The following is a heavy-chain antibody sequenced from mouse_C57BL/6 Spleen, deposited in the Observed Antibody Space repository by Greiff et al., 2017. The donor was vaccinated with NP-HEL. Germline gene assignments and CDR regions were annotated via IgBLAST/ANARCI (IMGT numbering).Heavy chain of an antibody. Sequence: VQLQQPGAELVKPGASVKLSCKASGYTFTSYWMNWVKQRPGRGLEWIGRIDPGSGGTKYNEKFKSKATLTVDKSSSTAYMQLSSLASEDSAVFFCARGVVFDYWGKGTTLTVSS. CDR3: ARGVVFDY. CDR1: GYTFTSYW. V-gene: IGHV1-72*01. D-gene: IGHD1-1*01. J-gene: IGHJ2*01. CDR2: IDPGSGGT.